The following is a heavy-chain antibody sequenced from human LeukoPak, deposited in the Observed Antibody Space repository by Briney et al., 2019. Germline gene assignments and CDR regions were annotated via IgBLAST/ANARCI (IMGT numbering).Heavy chain of an antibody. CDR3: ARNATSRSFDV. V-gene: IGHV4-39*01. CDR1: GGSISSSSYS. CDR2: IYYSGIT. D-gene: IGHD3-16*02. Sequence: SETLSLTCAVSGGSISSSSYSWGWIRQPPGKGLEWIGTIYYSGITYYNPSLKSRITISADTSKDQFSLRLSSVTAADTAMYYCARNATSRSFDVWGQGTMVTVSS. J-gene: IGHJ3*01.